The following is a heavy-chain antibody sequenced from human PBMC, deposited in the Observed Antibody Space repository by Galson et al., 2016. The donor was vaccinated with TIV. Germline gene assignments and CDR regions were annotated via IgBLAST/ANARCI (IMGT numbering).Heavy chain of an antibody. CDR3: ATVAWFPGLSLDS. J-gene: IGHJ4*02. Sequence: SVKVSCKVSGYTLSEIAMHWVRQAPGEGLEWVGGFDPEAGRTIYAQKFHGRVTVTEGTATDTVYMELNNLRSEDTAVYYCATVAWFPGLSLDSWGQGTLVIVSS. V-gene: IGHV1-24*01. CDR1: GYTLSEIA. CDR2: FDPEAGRT. D-gene: IGHD3-22*01.